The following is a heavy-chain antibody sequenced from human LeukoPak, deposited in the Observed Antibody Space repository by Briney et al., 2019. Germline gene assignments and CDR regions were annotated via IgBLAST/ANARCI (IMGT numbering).Heavy chain of an antibody. CDR3: AKARITSTGADAFAF. CDR2: ISGSGAST. Sequence: GESLKISCAASGFTFSNYAMSWVRQAPGKGLEWVSAISGSGASTYYADSLKGRFTISRDNSKNTLYLQMNSLRAEDTALYYCAKARITSTGADAFAFWGQGTMVTVSS. CDR1: GFTFSNYA. J-gene: IGHJ3*01. V-gene: IGHV3-23*01. D-gene: IGHD1-1*01.